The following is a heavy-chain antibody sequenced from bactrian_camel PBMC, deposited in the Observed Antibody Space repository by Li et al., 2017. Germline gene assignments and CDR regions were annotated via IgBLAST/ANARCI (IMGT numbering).Heavy chain of an antibody. D-gene: IGHD5*01. Sequence: HVQLVESGGGSVQAGGSLRLSCTASGNVDDIMVMAWFRHEPGTHPKDFPGGDAVAVIDNDGNTNYEDSVKGRFTISRDYAKNTVYLEMNSLKTEDTAVYYCAATDGWVPSSLGQGTQVTVS. CDR2: IDNDGNT. V-gene: IGHV3S53*01. CDR1: GNVDDIMV. J-gene: IGHJ4*01.